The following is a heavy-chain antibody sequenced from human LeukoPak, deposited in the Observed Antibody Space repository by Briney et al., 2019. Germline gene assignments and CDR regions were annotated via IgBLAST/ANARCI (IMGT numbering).Heavy chain of an antibody. Sequence: GGSLRLSCAASGFTVSSNYMSWVRQAPGKGLEWVSVIYSGGSTYYADSVKGRFTISRDNSKDTLYLQMNSLRAEDTAAYYCAREIIQLPGYFDYWGQGTLVTVSS. CDR1: GFTVSSNY. CDR2: IYSGGST. J-gene: IGHJ4*02. CDR3: AREIIQLPGYFDY. V-gene: IGHV3-53*01. D-gene: IGHD5-18*01.